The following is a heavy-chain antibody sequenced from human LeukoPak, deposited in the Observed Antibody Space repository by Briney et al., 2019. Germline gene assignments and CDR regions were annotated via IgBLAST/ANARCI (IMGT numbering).Heavy chain of an antibody. V-gene: IGHV3-30-3*01. CDR2: ISYDGTNK. CDR3: ARDGGAYFDY. J-gene: IGHJ4*02. Sequence: QPGGSLRLSCAASGFTFSSYALHWVRQAPGKGLEWVAVISYDGTNKYYADSMKGRFTISRDNSKNTLYVQMNSLRAEDTAVYYCARDGGAYFDYWGQGTLVTVSS. D-gene: IGHD1-26*01. CDR1: GFTFSSYA.